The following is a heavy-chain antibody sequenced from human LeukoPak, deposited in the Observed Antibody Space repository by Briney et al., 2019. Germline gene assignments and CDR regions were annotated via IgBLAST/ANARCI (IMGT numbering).Heavy chain of an antibody. CDR1: GDRVSSNSAA. CDR2: TYYRSKWYN. CDR3: ARAKGYMDV. V-gene: IGHV6-1*01. J-gene: IGHJ6*03. Sequence: QTLSLTCAISGDRVSSNSAAWTWIRQSPSRGLEWLGRTYYRSKWYNDCAVSVKSRITINPDTSKNQFSLHLNSVTPEDTALYYCARAKGYMDVWGKGTTVTVSS.